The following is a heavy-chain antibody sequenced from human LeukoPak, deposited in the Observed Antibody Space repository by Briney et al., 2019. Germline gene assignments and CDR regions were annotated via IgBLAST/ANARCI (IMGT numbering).Heavy chain of an antibody. J-gene: IGHJ4*02. CDR2: ISGSGTNT. CDR1: GFTFSSYA. CDR3: AKGVYSGSWYAGGDY. D-gene: IGHD6-13*01. V-gene: IGHV3-23*01. Sequence: PGGSLRLSCAASGFTFSSYAMSWVRQAPGKGLEWVSGISGSGTNTYYADSVKGRFTISRDNSRNTLSLQMNSLRAEDTAVYYCAKGVYSGSWYAGGDYWGQGTLVTVSS.